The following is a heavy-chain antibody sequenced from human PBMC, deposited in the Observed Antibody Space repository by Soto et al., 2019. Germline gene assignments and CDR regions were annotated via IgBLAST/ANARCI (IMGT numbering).Heavy chain of an antibody. V-gene: IGHV4-39*01. CDR3: ARNVTYPQFRLGALAV. J-gene: IGHJ4*02. CDR1: GGSISSSDYY. D-gene: IGHD3-16*01. CDR2: IFYSETIFYSGST. Sequence: SETLSLTCTVSGGSISSSDYYWGWIRQPPGKGLEWIGTIFYSETIFYSGSTFYNPSLKSRITISIDTSKNQFSLKLSSVTAADTAVYYCARNVTYPQFRLGALAVWGQGTLLTVSS.